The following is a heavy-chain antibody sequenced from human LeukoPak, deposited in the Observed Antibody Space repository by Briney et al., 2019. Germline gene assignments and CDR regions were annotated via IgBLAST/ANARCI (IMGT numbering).Heavy chain of an antibody. J-gene: IGHJ6*02. D-gene: IGHD2-2*01. Sequence: GESLRLSCAASGFTFSRYWVSWVRQTPGKGLEWVANIKEDGGEKYYVDSVKGRFTISRDNAKNSLYLQMNSLRAEDTAVYYCARDDIVVAPAAIYSYGMDVWGQGTTVTVSS. CDR3: ARDDIVVAPAAIYSYGMDV. CDR2: IKEDGGEK. CDR1: GFTFSRYW. V-gene: IGHV3-7*01.